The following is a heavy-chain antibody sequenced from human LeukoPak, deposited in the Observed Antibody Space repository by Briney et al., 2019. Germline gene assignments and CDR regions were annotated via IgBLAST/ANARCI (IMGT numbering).Heavy chain of an antibody. CDR3: ARDATYYYDSSGYLSWFDP. Sequence: ASVKVSCKASGYTFTSYYMHWVRQAPGQGLEWMGIINPSVGSTSYAQKFQGRITMTRDTSTSTVYMELSSLRSEDTAVYYCARDATYYYDSSGYLSWFDPWGQGTLVTVSS. J-gene: IGHJ5*02. V-gene: IGHV1-46*01. CDR2: INPSVGST. D-gene: IGHD3-22*01. CDR1: GYTFTSYY.